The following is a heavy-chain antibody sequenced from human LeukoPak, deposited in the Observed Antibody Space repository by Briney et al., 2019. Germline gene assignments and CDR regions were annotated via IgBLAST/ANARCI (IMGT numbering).Heavy chain of an antibody. Sequence: GGSLRLSCAASGFPFSSYWMAWVRQAPGKGLEWVATITLDGSDSYYVDSVKGRFTVSRDNAKNSLYLQMSSLRAEDTAVFYCTTENWYVFENWGQGSLVTVSS. CDR3: TTENWYVFEN. J-gene: IGHJ4*02. CDR2: ITLDGSDS. CDR1: GFPFSSYW. D-gene: IGHD1-1*01. V-gene: IGHV3-7*04.